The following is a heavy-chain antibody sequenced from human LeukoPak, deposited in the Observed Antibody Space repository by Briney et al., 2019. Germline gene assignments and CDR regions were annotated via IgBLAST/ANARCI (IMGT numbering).Heavy chain of an antibody. CDR3: ASPPVLRFLEWLTPADYYYYYGMDV. D-gene: IGHD3-3*01. CDR2: IIPIFGTA. V-gene: IGHV1-69*13. Sequence: SVKVSCKASGGTFSSYAISWVRQAPGQGLEWMGRIIPIFGTANYAQKFQGRVTITADESTSTAYMELSSLRSEDTAVYYCASPPVLRFLEWLTPADYYYYYGMDVWGQGTTVTVSS. CDR1: GGTFSSYA. J-gene: IGHJ6*02.